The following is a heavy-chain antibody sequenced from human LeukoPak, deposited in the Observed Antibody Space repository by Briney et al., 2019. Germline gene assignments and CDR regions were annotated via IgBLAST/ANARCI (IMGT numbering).Heavy chain of an antibody. CDR2: VNPNSGAT. CDR3: ARVSPGDSGYS. D-gene: IGHD5-12*01. V-gene: IGHV1-2*06. J-gene: IGHJ4*02. Sequence: DSLKLSCTASGDTFTGYYMHWVRQAPGQGLEWMGRVNPNSGATYYAQKFRGRITMIRATSISSSYMQMSGLSSDATADYYCARVSPGDSGYSCGQGTPVTVSS. CDR1: GDTFTGYY.